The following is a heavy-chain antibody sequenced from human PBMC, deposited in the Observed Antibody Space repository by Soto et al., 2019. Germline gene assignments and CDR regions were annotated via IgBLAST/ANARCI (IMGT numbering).Heavy chain of an antibody. CDR3: ARGSIPFSSRAPFDY. Sequence: QVQLQQWGAGLLKPSETLSLTCAVYGGSFSGYYWSWIPQPPGKGLEWIGEINPSGSNNYNPSLKSRVTISVDTSKNQFSLKLSSVTAADTAVYYCARGSIPFSSRAPFDYWGQGTLVTVSS. D-gene: IGHD6-13*01. CDR2: INPSGSN. J-gene: IGHJ4*02. CDR1: GGSFSGYY. V-gene: IGHV4-34*01.